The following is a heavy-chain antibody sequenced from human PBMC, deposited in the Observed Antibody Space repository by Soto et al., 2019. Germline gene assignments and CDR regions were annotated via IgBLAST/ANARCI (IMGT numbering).Heavy chain of an antibody. D-gene: IGHD2-8*02. CDR3: ARDILSVGPRANDAFDV. CDR1: GFTFSDHL. J-gene: IGHJ3*01. V-gene: IGHV1-3*01. CDR2: INPDNGNT. Sequence: QVQLVQSGAEVRKPGASVNISCRASGFTFSDHLINWVRQVPGQSLEWMGWINPDNGNTKYSRTFQGRVTISRHSSASIVYVEVSDLTSEATAVFYCARDILSVGPRANDAFDVWGQGTMVTVSS.